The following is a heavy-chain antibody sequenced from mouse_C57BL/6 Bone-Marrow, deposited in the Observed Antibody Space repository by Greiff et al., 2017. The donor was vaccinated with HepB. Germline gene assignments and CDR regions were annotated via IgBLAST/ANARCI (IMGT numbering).Heavy chain of an antibody. CDR1: GYTFTDYY. Sequence: VQLQQSGAELARPGASVKLSCKASGYTFTDYYINWVKQRPGQGLEWIARIYPGSGNTYYNEKFKGKATLTAEKSSSTAYMQLSSLTSEDSAVYFCARDGGYSSWFAYWGQGTLVTVSA. CDR2: IYPGSGNT. CDR3: ARDGGYSSWFAY. D-gene: IGHD2-3*01. V-gene: IGHV1-76*01. J-gene: IGHJ3*01.